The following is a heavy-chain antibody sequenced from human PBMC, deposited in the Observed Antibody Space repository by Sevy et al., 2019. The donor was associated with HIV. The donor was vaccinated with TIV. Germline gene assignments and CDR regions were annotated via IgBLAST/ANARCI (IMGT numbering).Heavy chain of an antibody. V-gene: IGHV4-34*01. Sequence: KQSQTLSLTCAVYGGSFSGYYWSWIRQPPGKGLEWIGEINYSGSTNYNPSLKSRVTISGDTSKNQFSLKLSSVTAADTAVYYCARHCSSTSCSHAFDIWGQRTMVTVSS. CDR2: INYSGST. CDR1: GGSFSGYY. CDR3: ARHCSSTSCSHAFDI. J-gene: IGHJ3*02. D-gene: IGHD2-2*01.